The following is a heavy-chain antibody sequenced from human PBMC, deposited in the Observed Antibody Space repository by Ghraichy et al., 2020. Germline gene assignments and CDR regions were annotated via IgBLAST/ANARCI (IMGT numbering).Heavy chain of an antibody. CDR2: IYYNGNT. D-gene: IGHD6-19*01. CDR1: GGSISAYY. V-gene: IGHV4-59*01. J-gene: IGHJ4*02. CDR3: ARPYRSAWNPLLFFDL. Sequence: SETLSLTCTVYGGSISAYYWSWIRQSPGKGLEWIAYIYYNGNTHYNPSLRSRVTISLDTSKNQFSLRLTSVTAADTAVYYCARPYRSAWNPLLFFDLWGQRVRVTVSS.